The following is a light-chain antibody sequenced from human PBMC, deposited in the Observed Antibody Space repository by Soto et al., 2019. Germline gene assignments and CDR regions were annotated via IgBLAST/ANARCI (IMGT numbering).Light chain of an antibody. CDR2: AAS. V-gene: IGKV1-39*01. CDR1: QDIGTW. CDR3: QHSYVVPQT. Sequence: DVQMTQSPSSLSASVGDRVTITCRASQDIGTWLTWYQQKLGKAPKLLIYAASDLKSGVPSRFSGSGSGTDFTLTISSLHPEDFATYYCQHSYVVPQTFGRGTKVEI. J-gene: IGKJ1*01.